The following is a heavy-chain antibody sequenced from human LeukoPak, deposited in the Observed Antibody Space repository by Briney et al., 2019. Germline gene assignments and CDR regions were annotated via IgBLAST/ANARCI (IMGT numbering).Heavy chain of an antibody. V-gene: IGHV1-69*05. CDR1: GGTFSSYA. Sequence: SVKVSCKASGGTFSSYAISWVRQAPGQGLEWMGGIIPIFGTANYAQKFQGRVTITTDESTSTAYMELSSLRYEDTAVYYCAREGADSSGYFLFDYWGQGTLVTVSS. CDR2: IIPIFGTA. D-gene: IGHD3-22*01. CDR3: AREGADSSGYFLFDY. J-gene: IGHJ4*02.